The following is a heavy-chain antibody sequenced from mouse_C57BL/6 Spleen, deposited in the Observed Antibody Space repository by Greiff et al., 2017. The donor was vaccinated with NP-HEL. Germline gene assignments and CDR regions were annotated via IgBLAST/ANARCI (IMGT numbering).Heavy chain of an antibody. CDR3: ARGRRRFAY. V-gene: IGHV1-69*01. CDR2: IDPSDSYT. CDR1: GYTFTSYW. J-gene: IGHJ3*01. Sequence: QVQLQQPGAELVMPGASVKLSCKASGYTFTSYWMHWVKQRPGQGLEWIGEIDPSDSYTNYNQKFKGKSTLTVDKSSSTAYMQLSSLTSEDSAVYYCARGRRRFAYWGQGTLVTVSA.